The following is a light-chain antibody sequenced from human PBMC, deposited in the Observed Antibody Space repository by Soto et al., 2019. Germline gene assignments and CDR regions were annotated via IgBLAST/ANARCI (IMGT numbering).Light chain of an antibody. CDR2: DNN. V-gene: IGLV1-51*01. CDR3: GTWDSSLIAGV. Sequence: QSVLTQPPSVSAAPGQKVTISCSGSSSNIGNNYVSWYQQLPGTAPKLLIYDNNKRPSGIPDRFSGSKSGTSATLGITGLQTGDEADYYCGTWDSSLIAGVFGGGTKPTVL. CDR1: SSNIGNNY. J-gene: IGLJ2*01.